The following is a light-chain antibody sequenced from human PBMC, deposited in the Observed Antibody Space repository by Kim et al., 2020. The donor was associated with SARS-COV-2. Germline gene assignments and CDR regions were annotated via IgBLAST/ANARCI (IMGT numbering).Light chain of an antibody. CDR1: SLRSYY. J-gene: IGLJ2*01. V-gene: IGLV3-19*01. CDR2: GKN. CDR3: NSRDSNDNVV. Sequence: ALGQTFRITCQGDSLRSYYATWYQQKPGQAPIVVIYGKNNRPSGIPDRFSGSSSGNTASLTITGTQAGDEADYYCNSRDSNDNVVFGGGTQLTVL.